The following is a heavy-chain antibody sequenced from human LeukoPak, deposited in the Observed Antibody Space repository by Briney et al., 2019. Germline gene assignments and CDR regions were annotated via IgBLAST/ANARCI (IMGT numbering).Heavy chain of an antibody. D-gene: IGHD5-12*01. CDR2: IYYSGST. V-gene: IGHV4-39*01. CDR1: GGSIRSSSYY. CDR3: VNSSKPRFERRGYSGPVAY. Sequence: SETLSLTCTVSGGSIRSSSYYWGWIRQPPGKGLEWIGSIYYSGSTYYNPSLKSRVTISVDTSKNQFSLKLSSVTAADTAVYYCVNSSKPRFERRGYSGPVAYWGQGTLVTVSS. J-gene: IGHJ4*02.